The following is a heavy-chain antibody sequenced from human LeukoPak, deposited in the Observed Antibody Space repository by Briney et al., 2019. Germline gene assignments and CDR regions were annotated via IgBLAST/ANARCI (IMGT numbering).Heavy chain of an antibody. V-gene: IGHV4-39*01. CDR2: VEYSGRT. D-gene: IGHD3-22*01. CDR3: ARRRYYDGSGYLE. J-gene: IGHJ1*01. Sequence: SETLSLTCSVSGDSVSRSDSYWDWIRQPPWKGLEWIGTVEYSGRTYSSPSLKSRFTMSVDPSNNQFSRILWAVTAADTAVYYCARRRYYDGSGYLEWGQGTLLSVSS. CDR1: GDSVSRSDSY.